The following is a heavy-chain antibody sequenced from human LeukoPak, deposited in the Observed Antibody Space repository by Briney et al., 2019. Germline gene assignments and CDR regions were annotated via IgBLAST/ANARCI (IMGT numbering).Heavy chain of an antibody. CDR3: ARVDYGDSSFDY. Sequence: SETLSLTCTVSGGSISSYYWTWIRQPPGKGLEWIGYIYYSGSTNYNPSLKSRVTISVDTSKNQFSLKLTSVTAADTAVYYCARVDYGDSSFDYWGQGTLVTVSS. D-gene: IGHD4-17*01. CDR2: IYYSGST. J-gene: IGHJ4*02. V-gene: IGHV4-59*01. CDR1: GGSISSYY.